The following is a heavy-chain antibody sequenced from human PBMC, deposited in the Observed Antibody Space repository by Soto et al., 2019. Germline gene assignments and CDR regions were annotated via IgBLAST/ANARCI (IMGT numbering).Heavy chain of an antibody. D-gene: IGHD3-16*02. V-gene: IGHV4-61*01. CDR2: IYYSGST. Sequence: QVQLQESGPGLVKPSETLSLTCTVSGGSVSSGSYYWSWIRQPPGKGLEWIGYIYYSGSTNYNPSLQSRVTISVDTSKNQFSLKLSSVTAADTAVYYCAREYRVWGSYRHDAFDIWGQGTMVTVSS. CDR1: GGSVSSGSYY. CDR3: AREYRVWGSYRHDAFDI. J-gene: IGHJ3*02.